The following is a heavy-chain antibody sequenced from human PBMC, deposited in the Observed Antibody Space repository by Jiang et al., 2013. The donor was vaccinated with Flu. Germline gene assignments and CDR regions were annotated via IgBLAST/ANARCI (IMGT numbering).Heavy chain of an antibody. J-gene: IGHJ3*02. D-gene: IGHD4-17*01. Sequence: GPGLVKPSETLSLTCTVSGGSISSYYWSWIRQPPGKGLEWIGYIYYSGSTNYNPSLKSRVTISVDTSKNQFSLKLSSVTAADTAVYYCARLTVTPVWAFDIWGQGTMVTVSS. CDR2: IYYSGST. CDR1: GGSISSYY. V-gene: IGHV4-59*01. CDR3: ARLTVTPVWAFDI.